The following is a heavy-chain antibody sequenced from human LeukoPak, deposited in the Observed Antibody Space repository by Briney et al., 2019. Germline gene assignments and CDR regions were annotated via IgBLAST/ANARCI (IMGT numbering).Heavy chain of an antibody. V-gene: IGHV1-18*01. D-gene: IGHD6-13*01. J-gene: IGHJ4*02. CDR2: INPYSGNT. CDR3: ARHFGHISSSWDQVGFDC. CDR1: GYTFTSYG. Sequence: ASVKVSCKASGYTFTSYGISWVRQAPGQGLEWMGWINPYSGNTNHAQKFQGRVTMTTDTSTSTAYMELRSLRSGDTAVYYCARHFGHISSSWDQVGFDCWGQGTLVTVSS.